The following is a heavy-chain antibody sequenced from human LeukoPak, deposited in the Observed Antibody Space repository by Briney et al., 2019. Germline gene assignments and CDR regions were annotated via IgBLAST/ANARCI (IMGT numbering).Heavy chain of an antibody. J-gene: IGHJ4*02. D-gene: IGHD2-15*01. CDR3: ARLGVVAASAYFDY. Sequence: GGSLRLSCAASGFIFSDYYMSWIRQAPGKGLEWVSYISGGGTTIYYAESVKGRFTISRDNAKNSLYLQMNSLRAEDTAVYYCARLGVVAASAYFDYWGQGTLVTVSS. V-gene: IGHV3-11*04. CDR1: GFIFSDYY. CDR2: ISGGGTTI.